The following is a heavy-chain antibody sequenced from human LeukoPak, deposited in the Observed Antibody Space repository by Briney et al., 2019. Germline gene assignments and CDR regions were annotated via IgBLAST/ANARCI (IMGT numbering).Heavy chain of an antibody. CDR2: IKQDGSEK. D-gene: IGHD1-14*01. CDR3: ARAEVAYRGDY. J-gene: IGHJ4*02. V-gene: IGHV3-7*01. CDR1: GFTFSQYW. Sequence: GGSLRLSCAASGFTFSQYWMSWVRQAPGKGLEWVANIKQDGSEKYYVDSVKGRFTISRDNAKNSLYLQMNSLRAEDTAVYYCARAEVAYRGDYWGQGTLVTVSS.